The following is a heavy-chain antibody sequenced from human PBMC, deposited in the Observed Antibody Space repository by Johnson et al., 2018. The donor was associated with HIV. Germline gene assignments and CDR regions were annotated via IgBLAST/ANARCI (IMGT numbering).Heavy chain of an antibody. CDR1: GFTFDDYG. J-gene: IGHJ3*02. CDR2: INWNGGST. D-gene: IGHD3-10*01. V-gene: IGHV3-20*04. CDR3: ARERATLWFRASGAAFDI. Sequence: EVQLVESGGGVVRPGGSMRLSCAASGFTFDDYGMSWVRQAPGKGLEWVSGINWNGGSTGYADSVKGRFTMSRDNAKNSLYLQMNSLRAEDTAVYYCARERATLWFRASGAAFDIWGQGTMVTVSS.